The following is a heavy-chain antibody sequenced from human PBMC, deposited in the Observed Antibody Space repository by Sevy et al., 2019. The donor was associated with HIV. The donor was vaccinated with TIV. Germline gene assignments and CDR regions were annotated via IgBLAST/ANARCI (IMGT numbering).Heavy chain of an antibody. D-gene: IGHD2-2*01. V-gene: IGHV3-23*01. J-gene: IGHJ3*02. CDR1: GFTFSSYA. Sequence: EGSLRLSCAASGFTFSSYAMSWVRQAPGKGLEWVSAISGSGGSTYYADSVKGRFTISRDNSKNTLYLQMNSLRAEDTAVYYCAKEVGDIVVVPAAGAHDAFDIWGQGTMVTVSS. CDR3: AKEVGDIVVVPAAGAHDAFDI. CDR2: ISGSGGST.